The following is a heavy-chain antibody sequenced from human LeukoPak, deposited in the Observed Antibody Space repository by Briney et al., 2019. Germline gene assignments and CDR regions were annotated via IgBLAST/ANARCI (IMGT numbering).Heavy chain of an antibody. CDR1: GFTFSNYA. CDR3: ARDSTYYYDSGSSGPHYFDN. V-gene: IGHV3-30*01. CDR2: ISSGGTYE. Sequence: PGKSLRLSCAASGFTFSNYAMHWVRQAPGKGLEWVSLISSGGTYEYYAVSVKGRFTISRDNSKNTLYLQLNSLRAEDTAVYYCARDSTYYYDSGSSGPHYFDNWGQGTLVTVSS. D-gene: IGHD3-10*01. J-gene: IGHJ4*02.